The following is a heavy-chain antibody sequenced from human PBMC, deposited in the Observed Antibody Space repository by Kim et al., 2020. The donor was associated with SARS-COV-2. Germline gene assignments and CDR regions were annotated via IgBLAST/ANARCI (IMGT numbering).Heavy chain of an antibody. CDR1: GGSVSSGSYY. CDR2: IYYSGST. J-gene: IGHJ4*01. CDR3: ARDRDYYDSSGYSYYF. V-gene: IGHV4-61*01. Sequence: SETLSLTCTVSGGSVSSGSYYWSWIRQPPGKGLEWIGYIYYSGSTNYNPSLKSRVTISVDTSKNQFSLKLSSVTAADTAVYYCARDRDYYDSSGYSYYF. D-gene: IGHD3-22*01.